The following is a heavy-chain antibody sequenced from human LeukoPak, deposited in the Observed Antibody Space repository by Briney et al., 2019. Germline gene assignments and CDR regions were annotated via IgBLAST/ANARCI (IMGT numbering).Heavy chain of an antibody. J-gene: IGHJ6*03. CDR3: ARGRGYSYGSPFGYYYMDV. CDR1: GGTFSSYA. CDR2: IIPIFGTA. V-gene: IGHV1-69*13. Sequence: ASVKVSCKASGGTFSSYAISWVRQAPGQGLEWMGGIIPIFGTANYAQKFQGRVTITADESTSTAYMELSSLRSEDTAVYYCARGRGYSYGSPFGYYYMDVWGKGTTVTISS. D-gene: IGHD5-18*01.